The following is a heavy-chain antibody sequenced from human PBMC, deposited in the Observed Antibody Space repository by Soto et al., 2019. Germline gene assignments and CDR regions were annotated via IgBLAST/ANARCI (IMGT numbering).Heavy chain of an antibody. Sequence: ASVKVSCKASGYTFTGYYMHWVRQAPGQGLEWMGWINPNSGGTNYAQKFQGWVTMTRDTSISTAYMELSRLRSDDTAVYYCARQVHDFWSGYYSSSTDNRFDPWGQGTLVTVSS. V-gene: IGHV1-2*04. D-gene: IGHD3-3*01. CDR2: INPNSGGT. J-gene: IGHJ5*02. CDR1: GYTFTGYY. CDR3: ARQVHDFWSGYYSSSTDNRFDP.